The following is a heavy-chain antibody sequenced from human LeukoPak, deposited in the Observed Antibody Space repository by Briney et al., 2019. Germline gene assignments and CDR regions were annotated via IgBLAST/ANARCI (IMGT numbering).Heavy chain of an antibody. V-gene: IGHV4-61*01. CDR2: IYYSGST. CDR1: GGSVSSGSYY. J-gene: IGHJ4*02. Sequence: SETLSLTCSVSGGSVSSGSYYWSWIRQPPGKGLEWIGDIYYSGSTNYSPSLKSRVTISVDTSKNQFSLKLSSVTAADTAVYYCARGYSSGWYYFDYWGQGTLVTVSS. D-gene: IGHD6-19*01. CDR3: ARGYSSGWYYFDY.